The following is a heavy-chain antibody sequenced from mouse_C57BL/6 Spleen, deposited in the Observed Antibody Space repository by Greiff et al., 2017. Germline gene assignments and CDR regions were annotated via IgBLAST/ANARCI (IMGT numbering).Heavy chain of an antibody. Sequence: EVMLQQSGPELVKPGASVKISCKASGYTFTDYYMNWVKQSHGKSLEWIGDINPNNGGTSYNQKFKGKATLTVDKSSSTAYMELRSLTSEDSAVYYCARPYYYGPLDYWGQGTTLTVSS. D-gene: IGHD1-1*01. CDR3: ARPYYYGPLDY. J-gene: IGHJ2*01. V-gene: IGHV1-26*01. CDR1: GYTFTDYY. CDR2: INPNNGGT.